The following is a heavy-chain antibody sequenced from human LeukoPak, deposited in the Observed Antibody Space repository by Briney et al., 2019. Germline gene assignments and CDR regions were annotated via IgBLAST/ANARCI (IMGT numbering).Heavy chain of an antibody. CDR3: ARMVGSGYDYSDFYWYFEL. Sequence: SQTLSLTCAISGDSVSSNSAAWNWIRQSPSRGLEWLGRTYYRSKWYNDYAVSVKSRITINPDTSKNQFSLQLNSVTPEDTAVYYCARMVGSGYDYSDFYWYFELWGRGTLVTVSS. J-gene: IGHJ2*01. CDR2: TYYRSKWYN. CDR1: GDSVSSNSAA. V-gene: IGHV6-1*01. D-gene: IGHD5-12*01.